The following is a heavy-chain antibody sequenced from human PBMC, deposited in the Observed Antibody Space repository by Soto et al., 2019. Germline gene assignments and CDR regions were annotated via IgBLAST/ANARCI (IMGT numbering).Heavy chain of an antibody. J-gene: IGHJ4*02. V-gene: IGHV3-7*03. D-gene: IGHD6-19*01. Sequence: EVQLLESGGTLVAPGESLRLSCAASGFTFSRYWLTWVRQAPGKGLEWVANINQEGTEKNYEDSLKGRFTISRDNAKSSLSLQMNSLRVEDTAMYYCVRVDELRVTGGWYERGNFDYWGQGTQVIVSS. CDR1: GFTFSRYW. CDR2: INQEGTEK. CDR3: VRVDELRVTGGWYERGNFDY.